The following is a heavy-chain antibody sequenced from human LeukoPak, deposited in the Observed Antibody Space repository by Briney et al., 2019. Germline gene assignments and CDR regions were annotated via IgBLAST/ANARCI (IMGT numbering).Heavy chain of an antibody. Sequence: ASVKVSCKASGYTFTSYDINWVRQATGQGLEWMGWMNPNSGNTGYAQKFQGRVTMTSNTSTSTVYMELSSLRSDDTAVYYCARDLSGVGYSGSGTYGYWGQGTLVTVSS. V-gene: IGHV1-8*02. CDR2: MNPNSGNT. CDR1: GYTFTSYD. J-gene: IGHJ4*02. CDR3: ARDLSGVGYSGSGTYGY. D-gene: IGHD3-10*01.